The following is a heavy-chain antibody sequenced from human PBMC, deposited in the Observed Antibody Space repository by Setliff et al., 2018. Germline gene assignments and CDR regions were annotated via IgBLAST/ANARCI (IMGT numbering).Heavy chain of an antibody. Sequence: SETLSLTCAVYGGSFSGFYWSWIRQHPGEGLEWIGYIYHSGTTYYNPSLESRVRLSVDTSNSQFSLKLSSVTAADRAIYFCARYSSPYYYMDVWGTGIAVTVSS. CDR1: GGSFSGFY. CDR2: IYHSGTT. D-gene: IGHD5-18*01. V-gene: IGHV4-34*09. J-gene: IGHJ6*03. CDR3: ARYSSPYYYMDV.